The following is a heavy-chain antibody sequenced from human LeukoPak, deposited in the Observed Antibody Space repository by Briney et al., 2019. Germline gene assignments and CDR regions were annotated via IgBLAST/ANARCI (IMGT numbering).Heavy chain of an antibody. CDR1: GGSVSISSYY. V-gene: IGHV4-61*01. CDR3: ARTSSSRGNYFDY. CDR2: IYYSGST. J-gene: IGHJ4*02. D-gene: IGHD3-10*01. Sequence: SDTLSLTCTVSGGSVSISSYYGSWVRQPPGKGLGWIGYIYYSGSTSYNPSLKSRVTISADTSKNQFSRKLSSVTAADTAVYYCARTSSSRGNYFDYWGQGTLVTVSS.